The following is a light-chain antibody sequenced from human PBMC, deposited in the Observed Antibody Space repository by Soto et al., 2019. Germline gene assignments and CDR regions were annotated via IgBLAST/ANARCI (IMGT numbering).Light chain of an antibody. V-gene: IGKV3-20*01. J-gene: IGKJ1*01. CDR1: QRVSSDF. CDR3: LKYGRSPGWT. CDR2: AAS. Sequence: EIVLTQSPGTLSLSPGERATLSCRASQRVSSDFLAWYQQKPGQAPRLLIYAASSRASGIPDRFSGSGSETEFTLTISRLEPEDFAVYYCLKYGRSPGWTFGQGTKVEIK.